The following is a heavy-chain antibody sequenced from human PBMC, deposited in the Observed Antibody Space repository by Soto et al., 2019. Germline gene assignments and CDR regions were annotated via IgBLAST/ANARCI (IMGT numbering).Heavy chain of an antibody. CDR2: IIPIFGTA. CDR3: ASHGRQLVDYYYGMDV. Sequence: QVQLVQSGAEVKKPGSSVKVSCKASGGTFSSYAISWVRQAPGQGLEWMGGIIPIFGTANYVQKFQGRVTITADESTSTADMELSSLRSADTAVYYCASHGRQLVDYYYGMDVWGQGTTVTVSS. V-gene: IGHV1-69*12. D-gene: IGHD6-6*01. CDR1: GGTFSSYA. J-gene: IGHJ6*02.